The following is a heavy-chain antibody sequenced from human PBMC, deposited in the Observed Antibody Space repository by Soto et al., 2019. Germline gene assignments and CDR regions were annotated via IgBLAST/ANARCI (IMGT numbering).Heavy chain of an antibody. J-gene: IGHJ6*02. CDR3: ARDLGTTVTKYYYYYGMDV. V-gene: IGHV4-30-4*01. Sequence: SETLSLTCTVSGGSISGGDYYWSWIRQPPGKGLEWIGYIYYSGSTYYNPSLKSRVTISVDTSKNQFSLKLSSVTAADTAVYYCARDLGTTVTKYYYYYGMDVWGQGTTVTVSS. D-gene: IGHD4-17*01. CDR1: GGSISGGDYY. CDR2: IYYSGST.